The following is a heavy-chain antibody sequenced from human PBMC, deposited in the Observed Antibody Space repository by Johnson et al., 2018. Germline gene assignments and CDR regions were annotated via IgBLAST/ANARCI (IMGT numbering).Heavy chain of an antibody. V-gene: IGHV4-59*01. Sequence: VQLQESGPGLVKPSETXSLTCTVSGGSISSYYWSWIRQPPGKGLEWIGYVFHSGSANYNTSLKSRDTISLDTSKNQFSLKLSTVTAADTAVYYFARAGRGYSYGFFDYYYYMDVWGKGTTVTVSS. CDR2: VFHSGSA. D-gene: IGHD5-18*01. CDR1: GGSISSYY. J-gene: IGHJ6*03. CDR3: ARAGRGYSYGFFDYYYYMDV.